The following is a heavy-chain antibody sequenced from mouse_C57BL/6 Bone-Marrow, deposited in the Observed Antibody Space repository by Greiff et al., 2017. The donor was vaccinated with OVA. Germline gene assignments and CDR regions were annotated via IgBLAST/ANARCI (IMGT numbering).Heavy chain of an antibody. Sequence: EVMLVESGGGLVKPGGSLKLSCAASGFTFSSYAMSWVRQTPEKRLEWVATISDGGSYTYYPDNVKGRFTISRDNAKNNLYLQMSNLKSEDTAMYYCARVYDYDEDWYFDVWGTGTTVTVSS. CDR1: GFTFSSYA. J-gene: IGHJ1*03. V-gene: IGHV5-4*03. CDR2: ISDGGSYT. CDR3: ARVYDYDEDWYFDV. D-gene: IGHD2-4*01.